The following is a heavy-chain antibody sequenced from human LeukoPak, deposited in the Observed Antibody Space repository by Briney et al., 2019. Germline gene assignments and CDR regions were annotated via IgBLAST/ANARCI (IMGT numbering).Heavy chain of an antibody. J-gene: IGHJ3*02. V-gene: IGHV3-20*01. D-gene: IGHD2-2*02. CDR3: ARARRSVVPAAIEGAFDI. CDR2: INWNGGST. Sequence: GGSLRLSCAASGFTFDDYGMSWVRQAPGKGLEWVSGINWNGGSTGYADSVKGRFTISRDNAKNSLYLQMNSLRAEDTALYHCARARRSVVPAAIEGAFDIWGQGTMVTVSS. CDR1: GFTFDDYG.